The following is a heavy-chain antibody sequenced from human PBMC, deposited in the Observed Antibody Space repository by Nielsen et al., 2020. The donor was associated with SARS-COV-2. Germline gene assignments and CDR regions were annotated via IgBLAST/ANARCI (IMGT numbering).Heavy chain of an antibody. CDR1: GFTFSSYA. CDR3: AKDRRYSYGVFDY. V-gene: IGHV3-23*01. CDR2: ISGSGGST. Sequence: GESLTISCAASGFTFSSYAMSWVRQAPGKGLEWVSAISGSGGSTYYADSVKGRFTISRDNSKNTLYLQMNSLRAEDTAVYYCAKDRRYSYGVFDYWGQGTLVTVSS. D-gene: IGHD5-18*01. J-gene: IGHJ4*02.